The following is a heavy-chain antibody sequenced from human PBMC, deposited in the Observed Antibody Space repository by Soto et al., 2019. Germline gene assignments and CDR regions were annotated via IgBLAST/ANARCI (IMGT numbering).Heavy chain of an antibody. CDR3: AKPYGSTVTMGDYYYGMDV. CDR2: ISWNSGSI. CDR1: GFTFDDYA. V-gene: IGHV3-9*01. J-gene: IGHJ6*02. Sequence: EVQLVESGGGLVQPGRSLRLSCAASGFTFDDYAMHWVRQAPGKGLEWVSGISWNSGSIGYADSVKGRFTISRDNSKNTLYLQMNSLRAEDTAVYYCAKPYGSTVTMGDYYYGMDVWGQGTTVTVSS. D-gene: IGHD4-17*01.